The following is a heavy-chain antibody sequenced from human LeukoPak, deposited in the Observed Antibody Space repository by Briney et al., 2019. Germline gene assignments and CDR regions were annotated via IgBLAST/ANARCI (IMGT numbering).Heavy chain of an antibody. CDR2: LYYSGNS. D-gene: IGHD3-10*01. J-gene: IGHJ5*02. CDR1: GGSVTTTYY. Sequence: PSETLSLTCSVSGGSVTTTYYWSWIRQPPGGGLEWIASLYYSGNSNYNPSLKSRVTMSVDTSKNQFSLQLTSMTAADTAIYYCTRHQTNFYGSGAPFDPWGQGTLVTVSS. CDR3: TRHQTNFYGSGAPFDP. V-gene: IGHV4-39*01.